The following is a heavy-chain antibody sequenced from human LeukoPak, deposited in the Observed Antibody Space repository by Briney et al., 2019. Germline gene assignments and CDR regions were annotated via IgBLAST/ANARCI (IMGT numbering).Heavy chain of an antibody. CDR1: GGSFSGYY. Sequence: SETLSLTCAVYGGSFSGYYWSWIRQPPGKGLEWIGYIYYSGSTNYNPSLKSRVTISVDTSKNQFSLKLSSVTAADTAVYYCAGTLLGYGSNAVYDAFDIWGQGTMVTVSS. D-gene: IGHD4-17*01. CDR3: AGTLLGYGSNAVYDAFDI. CDR2: IYYSGST. V-gene: IGHV4-59*01. J-gene: IGHJ3*02.